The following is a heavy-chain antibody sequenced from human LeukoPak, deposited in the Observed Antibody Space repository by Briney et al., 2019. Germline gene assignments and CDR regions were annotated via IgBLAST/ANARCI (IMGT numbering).Heavy chain of an antibody. Sequence: GGSLRLSCAASGFTFSNAWMNWVRQAPGKGLEWVARVKSKAVGETTGYAAPVKGRFSILRDDSRDMVYLQMNSLEAEDTAVYYCATCNGDCYFNFWGQGTLVIVSS. CDR1: GFTFSNAW. D-gene: IGHD2-21*02. CDR3: ATCNGDCYFNF. J-gene: IGHJ4*02. CDR2: VKSKAVGETT. V-gene: IGHV3-15*01.